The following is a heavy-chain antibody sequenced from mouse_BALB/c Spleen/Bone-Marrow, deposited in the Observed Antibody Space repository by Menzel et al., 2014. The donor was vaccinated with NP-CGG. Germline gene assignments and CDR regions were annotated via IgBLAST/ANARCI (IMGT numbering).Heavy chain of an antibody. D-gene: IGHD2-10*02. CDR1: GYTFTNYN. V-gene: IGHV1-12*01. CDR3: ARGGYGNYLYYAMDY. CDR2: IYPGNGDT. Sequence: QQPGAELVKPGASVKMSCKASGYTFTNYNMHWVKQTPGQGLEWIGAIYPGNGDTSYNQKFKSKATLTADKSSSTAYMQLSSLTSEDSAVYYCARGGYGNYLYYAMDYWGQGTSVTVSS. J-gene: IGHJ4*01.